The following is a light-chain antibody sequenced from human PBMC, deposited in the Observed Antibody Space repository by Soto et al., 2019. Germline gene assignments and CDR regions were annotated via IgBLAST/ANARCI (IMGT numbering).Light chain of an antibody. J-gene: IGLJ1*01. CDR1: SSDIGGYNS. Sequence: QSALTQPASVSGSPGQSITISCTGTSSDIGGYNSVSWYQQHPRKAPKLMIYEVTNRPSGISNRFSGSKSGNTASLTISGLQADDEADYYCSSYTRGNTYVFGTGTKVTV. CDR2: EVT. CDR3: SSYTRGNTYV. V-gene: IGLV2-14*01.